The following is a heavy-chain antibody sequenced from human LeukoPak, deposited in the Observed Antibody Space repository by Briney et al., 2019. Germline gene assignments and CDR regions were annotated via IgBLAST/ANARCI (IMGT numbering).Heavy chain of an antibody. CDR2: IYHSGST. V-gene: IGHV4-30-2*01. D-gene: IGHD2-21*02. CDR1: GGSISSGGYS. Sequence: PSETLSLTCAVSGGSISSGGYSWSWIRQPPGKGLEWIGYIYHSGSTYYNPSLKSRVIISVDRSKNQFSLKLSSVTAADTAVYYCARLLSSVVTKFDYWGQGTLVTVSS. J-gene: IGHJ4*02. CDR3: ARLLSSVVTKFDY.